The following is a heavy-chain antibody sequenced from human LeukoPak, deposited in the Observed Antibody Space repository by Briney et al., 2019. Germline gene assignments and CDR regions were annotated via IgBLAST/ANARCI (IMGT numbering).Heavy chain of an antibody. CDR3: ARDRSITIFGVVAGYLDY. CDR1: GGTFSSYA. D-gene: IGHD3-3*01. Sequence: SVKVSCKASGGTFSSYAISWVRQAPGQGLEWMGGIIPIFGTANYAQKFQGRVTITADESTSTAYMELSSLRSEDTAVYYCARDRSITIFGVVAGYLDYWGQGTLVTVPS. V-gene: IGHV1-69*13. J-gene: IGHJ4*02. CDR2: IIPIFGTA.